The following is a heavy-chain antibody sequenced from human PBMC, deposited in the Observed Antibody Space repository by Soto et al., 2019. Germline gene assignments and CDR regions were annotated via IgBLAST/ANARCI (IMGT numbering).Heavy chain of an antibody. V-gene: IGHV4-4*02. D-gene: IGHD2-21*02. Sequence: PSETLSLTCSVSSDSISRSHWLTWVRQSPGKGLEWLGDIYYSGSVYYNPSLRSRISISMDKSNNQFSLNLSSVTAADTAVYYCARGSFVTDYYYYHMDVWGKGTPVTVSS. CDR2: IYYSGSV. J-gene: IGHJ6*03. CDR3: ARGSFVTDYYYYHMDV. CDR1: SDSISRSHW.